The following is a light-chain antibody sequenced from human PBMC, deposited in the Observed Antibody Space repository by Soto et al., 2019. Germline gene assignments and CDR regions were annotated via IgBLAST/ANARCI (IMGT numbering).Light chain of an antibody. J-gene: IGKJ5*01. V-gene: IGKV1-9*01. CDR1: QGIDSS. Sequence: ILLTHSPSSLSASVGDRVTITCRASQGIDSSFAWYQQKPVKAPKLLIYAASSLQSGVPSRFSGSGSGTDFTLTISSLQPEDFATYYCQQLHDYPIPFGQGTRLEFK. CDR3: QQLHDYPIP. CDR2: AAS.